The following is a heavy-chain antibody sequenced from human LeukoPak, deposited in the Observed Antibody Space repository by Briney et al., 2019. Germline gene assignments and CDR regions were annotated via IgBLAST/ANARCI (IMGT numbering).Heavy chain of an antibody. CDR1: GFTFSNAW. J-gene: IGHJ5*02. CDR3: ARDRCSSTSCYNTPNWFDP. D-gene: IGHD2-2*02. Sequence: GGSLRLSCAASGFTFSNAWMSWVRQVPGKGLEWVSGINWNGGSRGYADSVKGRFTISRDNAKNSVYLQMNSLRSEDTAFYHCARDRCSSTSCYNTPNWFDPWGQGTLVTVSS. V-gene: IGHV3-20*01. CDR2: INWNGGSR.